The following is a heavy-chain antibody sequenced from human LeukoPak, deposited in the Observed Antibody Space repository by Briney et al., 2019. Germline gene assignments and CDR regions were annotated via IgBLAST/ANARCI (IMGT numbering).Heavy chain of an antibody. V-gene: IGHV4-34*01. CDR1: GGSFSGYY. CDR2: INHSGST. Sequence: SETLSLTCAVYGGSFSGYYWSWIRQPPGKGLEWIGEINHSGSTNYNPSLKSRVTISVDTSKNQFSLKLSSVTTADMVVYYCAREQAASADYWGQGTLGTVSS. CDR3: AREQAASADY. D-gene: IGHD1/OR15-1a*01. J-gene: IGHJ4*02.